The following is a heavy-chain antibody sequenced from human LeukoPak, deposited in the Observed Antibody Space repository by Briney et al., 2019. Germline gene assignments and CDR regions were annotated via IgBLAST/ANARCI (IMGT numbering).Heavy chain of an antibody. V-gene: IGHV3-20*04. CDR3: AKDLRYCTNGVCLEYFDY. Sequence: GGSLRPSCAASGFTFDDYGMSWVRQAPGKGLEWVSGINWNGGSTGYADSVKGRFTISRDNAKNSLYLQMNSLRAEDTALYYCAKDLRYCTNGVCLEYFDYWGQGTLVTVSS. CDR2: INWNGGST. D-gene: IGHD2-8*01. J-gene: IGHJ4*02. CDR1: GFTFDDYG.